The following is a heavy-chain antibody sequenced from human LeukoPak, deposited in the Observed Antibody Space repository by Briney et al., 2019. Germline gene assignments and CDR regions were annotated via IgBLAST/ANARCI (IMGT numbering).Heavy chain of an antibody. CDR2: ISGSGGST. D-gene: IGHD3-22*01. V-gene: IGHV3-23*01. Sequence: GGSLRLSCAASGFTFSSYAMSWVRQAPGKGLEWVSAISGSGGSTYYADSVKGRFTISRDNPKNTLYLQMNSLRAEDTAVYYCAKVAHYYDSSGPHSDYFDYWGQGTLVTVSS. CDR1: GFTFSSYA. J-gene: IGHJ4*02. CDR3: AKVAHYYDSSGPHSDYFDY.